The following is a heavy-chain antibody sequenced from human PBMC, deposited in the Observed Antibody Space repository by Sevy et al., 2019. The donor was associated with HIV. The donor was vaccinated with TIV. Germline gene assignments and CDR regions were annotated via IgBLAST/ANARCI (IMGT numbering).Heavy chain of an antibody. CDR2: ISYDGSNK. V-gene: IGHV3-30*04. D-gene: IGHD3-10*01. J-gene: IGHJ4*02. CDR3: AGELDVLLWFGELIY. Sequence: GGSLRLSCAASGFTFSSYAMHWVRQAPGKGLEWVAVISYDGSNKYYADSVKGGFTISRDNSKNTLYLQMNSLRAEDTAVYYCAGELDVLLWFGELIYWGQGTLVTVSS. CDR1: GFTFSSYA.